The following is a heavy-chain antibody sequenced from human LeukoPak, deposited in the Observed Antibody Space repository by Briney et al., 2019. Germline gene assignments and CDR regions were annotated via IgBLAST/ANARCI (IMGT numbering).Heavy chain of an antibody. Sequence: GGSLRLSCAASGFTFSAFWMHWVRQPPGKGLVWVSRINSDGTSTSYADSVKGRFTISRDNAENTLYLQMNSLRAEDTAVYYCARGASGYSYGWGQGTLVTVSS. J-gene: IGHJ4*02. CDR3: ARGASGYSYG. CDR1: GFTFSAFW. CDR2: INSDGTST. V-gene: IGHV3-74*01. D-gene: IGHD5-18*01.